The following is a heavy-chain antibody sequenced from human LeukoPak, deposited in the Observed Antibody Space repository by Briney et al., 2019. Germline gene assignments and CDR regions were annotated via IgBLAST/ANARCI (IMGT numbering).Heavy chain of an antibody. J-gene: IGHJ4*02. CDR1: GYTFTGYY. D-gene: IGHD3/OR15-3a*01. CDR3: ARLDSGDLTIDY. Sequence: ASVKVSCKASGYTFTGYYMHWVRQAPGQGLEWMGWISAYNGNTNYAQKLQGRVTMTTDTSTSTAYMELRSLRSDDTAVYYCARLDSGDLTIDYWGQGTLVTVSS. CDR2: ISAYNGNT. V-gene: IGHV1-18*04.